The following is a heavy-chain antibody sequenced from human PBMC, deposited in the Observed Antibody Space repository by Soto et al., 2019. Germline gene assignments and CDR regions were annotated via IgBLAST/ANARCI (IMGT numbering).Heavy chain of an antibody. Sequence: PSVKVSRKASGYLFITYGISWVRQAPGQGLEWMGRISPYNGNTNYAQKLQGRGTMTTDTSTSTAYMELRSLRSDDTAVEDCASALSYTVPDYWGQGTLVTVSS. CDR1: GYLFITYG. CDR2: ISPYNGNT. J-gene: IGHJ4*02. CDR3: ASALSYTVPDY. D-gene: IGHD3-16*02. V-gene: IGHV1-18*01.